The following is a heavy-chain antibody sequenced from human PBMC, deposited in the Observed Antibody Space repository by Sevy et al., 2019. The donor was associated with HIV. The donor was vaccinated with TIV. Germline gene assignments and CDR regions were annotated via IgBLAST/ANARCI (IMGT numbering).Heavy chain of an antibody. CDR1: GFTFSDSY. V-gene: IGHV3-11*01. J-gene: IGHJ4*02. D-gene: IGHD5-18*01. CDR2: ISSGGTII. CDR3: AKARYNYGSFYFDY. Sequence: GGSLRLSCAASGFTFSDSYMSWFRQAPGKGLEWVSCISSGGTIIYYADSVKGRFTISRDNAKNSLYLQMNSLRAEDTAVYYCAKARYNYGSFYFDYWGQGTLVTVSS.